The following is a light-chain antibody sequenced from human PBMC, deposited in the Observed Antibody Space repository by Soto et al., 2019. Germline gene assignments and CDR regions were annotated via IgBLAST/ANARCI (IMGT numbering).Light chain of an antibody. Sequence: EIVLTQSPATLSLSPGERASLSCRASQSVGSYLAWYQQRPGQAPRLLISDASNRATGIPARFSGSGSGTDFTLTITSLEPKNFAVYYCQQRTKWPPWTFGQGTKVEIK. CDR1: QSVGSY. CDR2: DAS. J-gene: IGKJ1*01. CDR3: QQRTKWPPWT. V-gene: IGKV3-11*01.